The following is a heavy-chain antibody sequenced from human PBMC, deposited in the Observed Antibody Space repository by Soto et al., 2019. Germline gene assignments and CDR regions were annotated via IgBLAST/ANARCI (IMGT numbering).Heavy chain of an antibody. CDR3: AKEQIAVSRYNWFDP. CDR1: GFTFSSYA. Sequence: GGSLRLSCAASGFTFSSYAMSWVRQAPGKGLEWVSAISGSGGSTYYADSVKGRFTISRDNSKNTLYLQMNSLRAEDTAVYYFAKEQIAVSRYNWFDPWGQGTLVTVSS. J-gene: IGHJ5*02. D-gene: IGHD6-19*01. CDR2: ISGSGGST. V-gene: IGHV3-23*01.